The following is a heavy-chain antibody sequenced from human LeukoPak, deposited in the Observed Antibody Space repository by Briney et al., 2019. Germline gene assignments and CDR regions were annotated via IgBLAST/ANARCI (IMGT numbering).Heavy chain of an antibody. CDR3: ARGVYIAAAQYGY. CDR1: GGSISSYY. CDR2: IYYSGNT. Sequence: SETLSLTCTVSGGSISSYYWSWIRQPPGKGLEGIGYIYYSGNTNYNPSLKSRVTISLDTSKNQFSLKLSSVTAADTAVYYCARGVYIAAAQYGYWGQGTLVTVSS. V-gene: IGHV4-59*01. D-gene: IGHD6-13*01. J-gene: IGHJ4*02.